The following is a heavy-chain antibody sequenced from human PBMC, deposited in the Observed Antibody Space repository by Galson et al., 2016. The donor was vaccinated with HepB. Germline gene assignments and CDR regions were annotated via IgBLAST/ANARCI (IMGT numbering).Heavy chain of an antibody. V-gene: IGHV3-21*06. D-gene: IGHD2-21*01. CDR3: ARASTCIPSLDY. CDR1: GFTLSTRYN. J-gene: IGHJ4*02. Sequence: SLRLSCAAFGFTLSTRYNMNWVRQAPGKGLEWVASISGSRSYIIYAASVKGRFTISRDDAKNSLYLQMNSLRVEDTAVYYCARASTCIPSLDYWGQGSLVTVSS. CDR2: ISGSRSYI.